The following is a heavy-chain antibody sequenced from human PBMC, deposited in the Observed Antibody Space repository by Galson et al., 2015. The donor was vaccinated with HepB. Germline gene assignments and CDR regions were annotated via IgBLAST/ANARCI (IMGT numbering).Heavy chain of an antibody. Sequence: SVKVSCKASGYSFSSFGISWVRQAPGQGLEWMGWISGYNGNANYAQKLQGRVTMTTGTSTSTAYMELRSLRSDDTAVYYCARDTSYGDTSLCYWGQGTLVTVSS. CDR3: ARDTSYGDTSLCY. V-gene: IGHV1-18*01. J-gene: IGHJ4*02. CDR2: ISGYNGNA. D-gene: IGHD4-17*01. CDR1: GYSFSSFG.